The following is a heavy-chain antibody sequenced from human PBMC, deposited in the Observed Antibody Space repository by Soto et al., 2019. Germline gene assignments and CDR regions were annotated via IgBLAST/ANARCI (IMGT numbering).Heavy chain of an antibody. D-gene: IGHD7-27*01. V-gene: IGHV3-53*02. CDR2: TQRGGNT. J-gene: IGHJ4*02. CDR1: GFTVSSNY. Sequence: EVQLVETGGGLIQPGGSLRLSCAASGFTVSSNYVSWVRQAPGKGLEWVSVTQRGGNTHYADSVKGRFTISRDNSKNTVYLQMNSLRAEDTAVYYCARDNGGFDYWGQGTLVTVSS. CDR3: ARDNGGFDY.